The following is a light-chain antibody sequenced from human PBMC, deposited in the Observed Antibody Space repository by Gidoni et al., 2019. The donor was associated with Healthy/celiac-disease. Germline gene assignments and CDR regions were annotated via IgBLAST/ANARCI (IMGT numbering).Light chain of an antibody. CDR1: QSISSY. V-gene: IGKV1-39*01. CDR2: DAS. J-gene: IGKJ2*01. Sequence: DIQMTQSPSSLSASVGERVTITCRASQSISSYLNWYQQKPGKAPNLLIYDASSLQSGVPSRFSGSGSWTDFTLTISSLQPEDFATYYCQQSYSTPYTLGQGTRLEIK. CDR3: QQSYSTPYT.